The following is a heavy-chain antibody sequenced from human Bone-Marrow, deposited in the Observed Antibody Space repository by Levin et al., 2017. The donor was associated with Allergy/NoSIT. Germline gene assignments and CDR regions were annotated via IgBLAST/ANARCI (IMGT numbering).Heavy chain of an antibody. D-gene: IGHD3-3*01. Sequence: GGSLRLSCKASGYTFTNYVISWVRQAPGQGLEWMGWISTYNGNTKYVQRLQGRVTMTTDTSTSTAYMELRSLRSDDTAVYYCAREVAAFWSGYYTFDYWGQGTLVTVSS. V-gene: IGHV1-18*01. CDR2: ISTYNGNT. CDR3: AREVAAFWSGYYTFDY. J-gene: IGHJ4*02. CDR1: GYTFTNYV.